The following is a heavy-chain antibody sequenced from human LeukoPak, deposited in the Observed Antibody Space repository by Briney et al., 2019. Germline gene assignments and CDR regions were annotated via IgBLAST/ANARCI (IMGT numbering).Heavy chain of an antibody. CDR1: GFTFSSYA. CDR2: ISGSGGST. V-gene: IGHV3-23*01. CDR3: AKDRIHRPTNYYDSSGYYFGPYFDY. J-gene: IGHJ4*02. Sequence: GGSLRLSCAASGFTFSSYAMSWVRQAPGKGLEWVSAISGSGGSTYYADSVKGRFTISRDNSKNTLYLQMNSLRAEDTAVHYCAKDRIHRPTNYYDSSGYYFGPYFDYWGQGTLVTVSS. D-gene: IGHD3-22*01.